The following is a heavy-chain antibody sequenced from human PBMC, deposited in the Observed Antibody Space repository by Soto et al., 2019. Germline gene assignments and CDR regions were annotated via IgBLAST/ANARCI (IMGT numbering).Heavy chain of an antibody. Sequence: SQTLSLTCAISGDSVSSNSAAWNWIRQSPSRGLEWLGRTYYRSKWFNDYAVSVKSRLTINPDTSKNQFSLQLNSVTPEDTAVYYCARDNVVVGGLPFLVYYYKDVWGKGTTVTVSS. D-gene: IGHD2-21*01. V-gene: IGHV6-1*01. CDR3: ARDNVVVGGLPFLVYYYKDV. CDR2: TYYRSKWFN. J-gene: IGHJ6*03. CDR1: GDSVSSNSAA.